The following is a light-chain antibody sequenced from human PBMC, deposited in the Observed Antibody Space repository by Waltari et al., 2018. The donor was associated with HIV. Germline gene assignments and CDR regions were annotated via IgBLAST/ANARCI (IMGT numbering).Light chain of an antibody. CDR3: LSYDSRLSGSV. CDR1: SSNIGANYA. Sequence: QSVLTQPPSVSVAPGQRVTIPCTGTSSNIGANYARPWDQHLPGTAPKLLIFDNNNRPSGVPDRFSGSKSGTSASLVITGLQADDEADYYCLSYDSRLSGSVFGPGTRVTVL. V-gene: IGLV1-40*01. J-gene: IGLJ1*01. CDR2: DNN.